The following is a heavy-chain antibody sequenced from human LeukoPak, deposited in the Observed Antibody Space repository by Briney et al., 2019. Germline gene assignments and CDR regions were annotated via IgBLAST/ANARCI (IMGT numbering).Heavy chain of an antibody. D-gene: IGHD5-18*01. Sequence: SETLSLTCTVSGGSISSNSYYWGWIRQPPGKGLEWIGSIYYSGSTYYNPSLKSRVTISVDTSKNQFSLKLSSVTAADTAVYYCASPKDDTAMVDDAFDIWGQGTMVTVSS. V-gene: IGHV4-39*01. CDR1: GGSISSNSYY. J-gene: IGHJ3*02. CDR2: IYYSGST. CDR3: ASPKDDTAMVDDAFDI.